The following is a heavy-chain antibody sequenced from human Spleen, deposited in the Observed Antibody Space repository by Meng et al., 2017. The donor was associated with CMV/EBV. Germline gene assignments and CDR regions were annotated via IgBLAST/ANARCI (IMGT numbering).Heavy chain of an antibody. J-gene: IGHJ4*02. CDR2: INPNSGDT. CDR1: AYTFTGHY. CDR3: ARDRYYDNSAYFYDY. V-gene: IGHV1-2*02. D-gene: IGHD3-22*01. Sequence: SAYTFTGHYIHWVRQAPGQGLEWMGWINPNSGDTTYAQNFQGTVTMTRDTSITTAYMELRDLRPDDTAVYYCARDRYYDNSAYFYDYWGQGALVTVSS.